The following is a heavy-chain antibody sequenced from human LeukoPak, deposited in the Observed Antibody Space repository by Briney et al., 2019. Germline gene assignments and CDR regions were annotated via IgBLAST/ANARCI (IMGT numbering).Heavy chain of an antibody. CDR3: ARDWSYYYGSGSYN. Sequence: QTGGSLRLSCAASGFTISDYDMHWVRQATGKSLEWVSVIGIADDTYYVGSVKDRFTISRDDAKNSLHLQMNSLRAGDTAVYYCARDWSYYYGSGSYNWGQGTLVTVSS. J-gene: IGHJ4*02. CDR2: IGIADDT. D-gene: IGHD3-10*01. CDR1: GFTISDYD. V-gene: IGHV3-13*01.